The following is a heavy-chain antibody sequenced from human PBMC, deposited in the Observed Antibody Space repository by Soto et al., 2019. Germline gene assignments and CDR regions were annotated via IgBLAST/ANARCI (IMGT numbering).Heavy chain of an antibody. Sequence: SVKVSCKASGGTFSSYAISWVRQAPGQGLEWMGGIIPIFGTANYAQKFQGRVTITADESTSTAYMELSSLRSEDTAVYYCARPGDIVVVPAVPKWLYYYGMDVWGQGTTVTVSS. CDR1: GGTFSSYA. V-gene: IGHV1-69*13. CDR3: ARPGDIVVVPAVPKWLYYYGMDV. CDR2: IIPIFGTA. J-gene: IGHJ6*02. D-gene: IGHD2-2*01.